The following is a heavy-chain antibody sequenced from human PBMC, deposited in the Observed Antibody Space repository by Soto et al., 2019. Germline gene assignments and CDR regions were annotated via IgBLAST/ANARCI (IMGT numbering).Heavy chain of an antibody. D-gene: IGHD1-26*01. J-gene: IGHJ4*02. V-gene: IGHV3-11*01. Sequence: QVQLVESGAGLVKPGGSLRLSCAASGFTFSDDYMSWIRQAPGKGLEWVSYISSSGSTIYYADSVKGRFTISRDNAKTSLYLQMNSLRAEDTAVYYCARDKREWEPCCTTDYWVQGTLVTVAS. CDR2: ISSSGSTI. CDR3: ARDKREWEPCCTTDY. CDR1: GFTFSDDY.